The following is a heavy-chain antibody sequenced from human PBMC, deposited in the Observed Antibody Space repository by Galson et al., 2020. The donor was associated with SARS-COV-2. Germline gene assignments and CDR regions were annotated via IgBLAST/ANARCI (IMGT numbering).Heavy chain of an antibody. CDR1: GFTFNNHG. CDR2: LSYEGSNN. Sequence: GESLKISCVASGFTFNNHGMHWVRQAPGKGLEWVAALSYEGSNNSYADSVNGRFTVSKDSFKNSLYLQMNSLRPDDTAVYFCAKASSIFWFGQFRRDAFDVWGQGTMVTVSS. CDR3: AKASSIFWFGQFRRDAFDV. V-gene: IGHV3-30*18. D-gene: IGHD3-10*01. J-gene: IGHJ3*01.